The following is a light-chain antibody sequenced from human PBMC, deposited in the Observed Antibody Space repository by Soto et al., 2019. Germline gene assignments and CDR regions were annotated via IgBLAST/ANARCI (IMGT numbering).Light chain of an antibody. V-gene: IGKV1-6*01. J-gene: IGKJ1*01. CDR1: QGIRND. CDR2: AAS. Sequence: IQITHSPSSLPSSVGYIFTITCRASQGIRNDLVWYQQKPGKAPKLLIYAASSLQSGVPSRFSGSGSGTDFTLTISSLQPEDFATYYCLQDYNYPLTFGQGTKVDIK. CDR3: LQDYNYPLT.